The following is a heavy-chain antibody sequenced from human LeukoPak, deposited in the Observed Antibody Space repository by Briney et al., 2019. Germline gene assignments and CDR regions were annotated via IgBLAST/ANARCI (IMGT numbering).Heavy chain of an antibody. CDR1: GYSFTSYW. Sequence: GESLKISCKGSGYSFTSYWIGWVRQMPGKGLEWMGIIYPGDSDARYSPSFQGQVTISADKSISTAYLQWSSLKASDTAMYYCARYCSGGSCYRDAFDIWGQGTMVTVSS. D-gene: IGHD2-15*01. V-gene: IGHV5-51*01. CDR2: IYPGDSDA. CDR3: ARYCSGGSCYRDAFDI. J-gene: IGHJ3*02.